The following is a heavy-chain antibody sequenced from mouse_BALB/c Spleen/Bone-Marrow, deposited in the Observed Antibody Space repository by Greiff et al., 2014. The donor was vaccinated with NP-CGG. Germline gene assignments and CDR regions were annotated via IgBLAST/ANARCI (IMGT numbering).Heavy chain of an antibody. J-gene: IGHJ1*01. D-gene: IGHD1-1*01. CDR2: IYPSDNYT. Sequence: VQLQQSGAELVRPGASVKLSCKASGYTFTNYWINWVKQRPGQGLEWIGNIYPSDNYTNYNQKFKDKATLTVDKSSSTAYMQLSSPTSEDSAVYYCTRNYGSSYDWYFDVWGAGTTVTVSS. CDR1: GYTFTNYW. V-gene: IGHV1-69*02. CDR3: TRNYGSSYDWYFDV.